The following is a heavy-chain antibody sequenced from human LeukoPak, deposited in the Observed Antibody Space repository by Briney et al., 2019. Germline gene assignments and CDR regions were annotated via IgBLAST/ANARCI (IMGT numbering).Heavy chain of an antibody. Sequence: GASVKVSCKASGYTFTSYAMNWVRQAPGQGLEWMGWINTNTGNPTYAQGFTGRFVFSLDTSVSTAYLQISSLKAEDTAVYYCARGGYSSSWYPPYYYYYGMDVWGQGTTVTVSS. CDR3: ARGGYSSSWYPPYYYYYGMDV. CDR1: GYTFTSYA. J-gene: IGHJ6*02. D-gene: IGHD6-13*01. CDR2: INTNTGNP. V-gene: IGHV7-4-1*02.